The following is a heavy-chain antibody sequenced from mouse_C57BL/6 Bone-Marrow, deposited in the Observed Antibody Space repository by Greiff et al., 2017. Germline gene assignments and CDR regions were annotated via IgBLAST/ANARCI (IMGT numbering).Heavy chain of an antibody. CDR3: GSGGGRQPLWYLTY. J-gene: IGHJ3*01. CDR2: INPNYGTT. D-gene: IGHD2-1*01. V-gene: IGHV1-39*01. Sequence: VQLQQSGPELVKPGASVKISCKASGYSFTDYNMNWVKQSNGKSLEWIGVINPNYGTTSYNQKFKGKATLTVDQSSSTAYMQLNSLTSEDSAVYYCGSGGGRQPLWYLTYWGQGTLVTVSA. CDR1: GYSFTDYN.